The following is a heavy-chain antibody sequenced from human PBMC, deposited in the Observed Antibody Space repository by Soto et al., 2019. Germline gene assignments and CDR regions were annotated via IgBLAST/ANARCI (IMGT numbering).Heavy chain of an antibody. CDR3: ARETTVTTLYYYYGMDV. V-gene: IGHV1-18*01. D-gene: IGHD4-17*01. J-gene: IGHJ6*02. Sequence: QVPLVQSGAEVKKPGASVKVSCKASGYTFTSYGISWVRQAPGQGLEWMGWISAYNGNTNYAQKLQGRVTMTTDTSTSTAYMELRSLRSDDTAVYYCARETTVTTLYYYYGMDVWGQGTTVTVSS. CDR2: ISAYNGNT. CDR1: GYTFTSYG.